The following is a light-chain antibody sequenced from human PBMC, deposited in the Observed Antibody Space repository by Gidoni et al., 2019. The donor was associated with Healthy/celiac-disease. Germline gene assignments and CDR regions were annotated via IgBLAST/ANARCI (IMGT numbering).Light chain of an antibody. V-gene: IGKV4-1*01. Sequence: DLVMTQSPASLPVSLGERATINCKSSQSVLYSSNNKNYLAWYQQKPGQPPKLLIDWASTRESGVPDRFSGSGSGTDFTLTISSLQAEDVAVYYCQQYYSTPNTFGGGTKVEIK. CDR1: QSVLYSSNNKNY. J-gene: IGKJ4*01. CDR2: WAS. CDR3: QQYYSTPNT.